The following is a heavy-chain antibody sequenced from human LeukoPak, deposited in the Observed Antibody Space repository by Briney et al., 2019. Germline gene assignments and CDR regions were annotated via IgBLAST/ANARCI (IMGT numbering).Heavy chain of an antibody. CDR3: ARDANLRGYNSWFDP. D-gene: IGHD2/OR15-2a*01. V-gene: IGHV3-7*01. CDR2: INQDGNEK. J-gene: IGHJ5*02. CDR1: GFNFNSHW. Sequence: GGSLRLSCEGSGFNFNSHWMSWVRQAPGKGPEWVTNINQDGNEKYYAGSVKGRFTVSRDNVKNSVYLQMDNLRADDTGVYYCARDANLRGYNSWFDPWGQGTLVTVSS.